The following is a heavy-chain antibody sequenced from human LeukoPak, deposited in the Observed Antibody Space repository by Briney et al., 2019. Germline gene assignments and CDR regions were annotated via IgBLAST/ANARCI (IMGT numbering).Heavy chain of an antibody. CDR2: ISGSGGST. D-gene: IGHD2-15*01. CDR1: GFTFSSYA. J-gene: IGHJ6*03. CDR3: ARDRLVVAATGYYYYMDV. V-gene: IGHV3-23*01. Sequence: GGSLRLSIAASGFTFSSYARSWVRQAPGKGLEWVSAISGSGGSTYYADSVKGRFTISRDNSKNTLYLQMNSLRAEDTAVYYCARDRLVVAATGYYYYMDVWGKRTTVTVSS.